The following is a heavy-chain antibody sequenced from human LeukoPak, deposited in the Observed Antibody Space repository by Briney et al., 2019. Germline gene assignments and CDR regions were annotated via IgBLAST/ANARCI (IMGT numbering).Heavy chain of an antibody. V-gene: IGHV3-43*02. J-gene: IGHJ6*03. CDR2: ISGDGGST. CDR1: GFTFDDYA. Sequence: PGGSLRLSCAASGFTFDDYAMYWGRQAPGKGLEWVSLISGDGGSTYYADSVKGRFTISRDNSKNSLYLQTNSLRTEDTALYYCAKDIEIAAAGSDTYYYYYMDVWGKGTTVTVSS. CDR3: AKDIEIAAAGSDTYYYYYMDV. D-gene: IGHD6-13*01.